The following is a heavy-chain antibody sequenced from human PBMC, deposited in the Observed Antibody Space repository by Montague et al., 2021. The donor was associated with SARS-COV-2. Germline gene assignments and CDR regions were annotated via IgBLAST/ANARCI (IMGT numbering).Heavy chain of an antibody. D-gene: IGHD2-2*02. V-gene: IGHV4-34*01. CDR2: INHSGSA. CDR3: ARLDEGVVPAPILGVGPYYSYFYMDV. Sequence: SETLSLTCAVYGGSFSGYYWNWIRQPPGKGLEWIGEINHSGSANYNPSLKRRVTISVDTSKNQFSLKLNSVTAADTAVYYCARLDEGVVPAPILGVGPYYSYFYMDVWGKGATVTVSS. CDR1: GGSFSGYY. J-gene: IGHJ6*03.